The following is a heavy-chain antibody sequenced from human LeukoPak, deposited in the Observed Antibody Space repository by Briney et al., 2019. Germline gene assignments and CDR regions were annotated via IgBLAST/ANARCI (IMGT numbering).Heavy chain of an antibody. V-gene: IGHV4-39*01. D-gene: IGHD6-25*01. Sequence: NPSETLSLTCTVSGVSISSSSYYWGWLRQPPGKGLEWIGSIYYSGSTYYNPSLKSRVTISVDTSKNQFSLKLSSVTAADTAVYYCASAAADVWGQGTTVTVSS. CDR3: ASAAADV. CDR2: IYYSGST. J-gene: IGHJ6*02. CDR1: GVSISSSSYY.